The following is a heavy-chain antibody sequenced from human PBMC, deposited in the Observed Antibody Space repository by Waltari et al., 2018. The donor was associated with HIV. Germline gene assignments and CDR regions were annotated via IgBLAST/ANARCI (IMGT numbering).Heavy chain of an antibody. D-gene: IGHD6-19*01. J-gene: IGHJ4*02. CDR3: VGGGGWLSDY. CDR1: TSSFSTSW. V-gene: IGHV3-74*01. Sequence: EVQLVESGGGLVQPGGSLRLACTASTSSFSTSWMQWIRQAPGKGLMGVSYINGDGDDIDYADAVKGRFAISRDNAKKTLYLEMNSLRAEDTAVYYCVGGGGWLSDYWGQGTLVTVSS. CDR2: INGDGDDI.